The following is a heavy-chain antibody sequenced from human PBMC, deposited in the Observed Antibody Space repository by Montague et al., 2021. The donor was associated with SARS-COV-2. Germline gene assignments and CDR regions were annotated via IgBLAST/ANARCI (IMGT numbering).Heavy chain of an antibody. CDR3: ARAGEDYYYDSSGFLY. V-gene: IGHV3-48*03. D-gene: IGHD3-22*01. Sequence: SLRLSCAASGFIFSSYEMNWVRQAPGKGLEWGSYISNSGDTKYYTDSVKGRFTISRDNAKNSLYLQMSSLRAEDTAVYYCARAGEDYYYDSSGFLYWGQGILVTVSS. CDR2: ISNSGDTK. CDR1: GFIFSSYE. J-gene: IGHJ4*02.